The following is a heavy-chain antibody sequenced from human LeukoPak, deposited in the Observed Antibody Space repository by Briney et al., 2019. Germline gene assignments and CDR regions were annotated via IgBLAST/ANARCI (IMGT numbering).Heavy chain of an antibody. D-gene: IGHD1-7*01. CDR1: GFTFDDYA. CDR2: ISWNSGSI. J-gene: IGHJ5*02. Sequence: GGSLRLSCAASGFTFDDYAMHWVRQAPGKGLEWVSGISWNSGSIGYADSVKGRFTISRDNAKNSLYLQMNSLRAEDTALYYCAKGTPELQGWFDPWGQGTLVTVSS. V-gene: IGHV3-9*01. CDR3: AKGTPELQGWFDP.